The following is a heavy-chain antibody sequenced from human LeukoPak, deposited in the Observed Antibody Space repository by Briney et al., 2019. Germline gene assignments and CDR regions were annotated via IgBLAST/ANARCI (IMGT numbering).Heavy chain of an antibody. CDR2: INSDGSST. CDR3: ARGGAAMAYY. D-gene: IGHD5-18*01. V-gene: IGHV3-74*01. CDR1: GFTFSSYW. J-gene: IGHJ4*02. Sequence: GGSLRLSCSASGFTFSSYWMHWVRQAPGKGMVWVSRINSDGSSTSYADSVKGRFTISRDNAKKTLYMQMKSLRAEDTAVYYCARGGAAMAYYWGQGTLVTVSS.